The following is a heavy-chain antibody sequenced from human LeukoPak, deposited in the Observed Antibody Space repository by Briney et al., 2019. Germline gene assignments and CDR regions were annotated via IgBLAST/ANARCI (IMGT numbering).Heavy chain of an antibody. CDR1: GGSFSDYY. J-gene: IGHJ4*02. CDR3: ARVSSTMVRGTIDY. Sequence: SETLSLTCAVYGGSFSDYYWSWIRQPPGKGLEWIGEIDPSASTNYNPSLKSRVTISVDTSKNQFSLKLSFVTAADTAVYYCARVSSTMVRGTIDYWGQGTLVTVSS. D-gene: IGHD3-10*01. CDR2: IDPSAST. V-gene: IGHV4-34*01.